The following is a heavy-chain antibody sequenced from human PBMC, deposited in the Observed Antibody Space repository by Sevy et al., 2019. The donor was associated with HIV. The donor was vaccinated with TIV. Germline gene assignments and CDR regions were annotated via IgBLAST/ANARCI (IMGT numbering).Heavy chain of an antibody. Sequence: GGSLRLSCAASGFTFSSYSMNWVRQAPGKGLEWVSYISSSSSTIYYADSVKGRFTISRDNAKNSLYLQMNSLRDEDTAVYYCARESEDPYSSSRLFDPWGQGTLVTVSS. CDR2: ISSSSSTI. D-gene: IGHD6-13*01. CDR3: ARESEDPYSSSRLFDP. CDR1: GFTFSSYS. V-gene: IGHV3-48*02. J-gene: IGHJ5*02.